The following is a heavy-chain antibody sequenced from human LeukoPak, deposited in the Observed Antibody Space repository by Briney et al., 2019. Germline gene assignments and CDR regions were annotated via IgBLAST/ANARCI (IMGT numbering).Heavy chain of an antibody. CDR3: ARARVVAATQIGF. V-gene: IGHV1-46*01. D-gene: IGHD2-15*01. Sequence: ASVKVSCKASGYTFTSYYMHWVRQAPGQGLEWMGIINPSGGSTSYAQKFQGRVTMTRDTSTSTVYMELSSLRSADTAVYYCARARVVAATQIGFWGQGTLVTVSS. CDR1: GYTFTSYY. J-gene: IGHJ4*02. CDR2: INPSGGST.